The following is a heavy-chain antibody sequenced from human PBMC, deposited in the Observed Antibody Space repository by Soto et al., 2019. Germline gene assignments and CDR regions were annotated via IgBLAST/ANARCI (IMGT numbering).Heavy chain of an antibody. J-gene: IGHJ1*01. CDR3: AGYSNSWSKYVKH. CDR2: IRHGGGA. V-gene: IGHV4-34*01. Sequence: SETLSLTCAVYGGSFSGYCWSWIRQTPGGRLEWVGDIRHGGGANYNPSLKSRVSFSMDPSKNQFSLKLNSVMAADTAVYYCAGYSNSWSKYVKHWGRGSLVT. D-gene: IGHD6-13*01. CDR1: GGSFSGYC.